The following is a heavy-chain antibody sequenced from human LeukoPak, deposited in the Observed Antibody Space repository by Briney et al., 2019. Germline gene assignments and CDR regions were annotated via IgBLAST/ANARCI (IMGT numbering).Heavy chain of an antibody. Sequence: ASVKVSCKASGGTFSSYAISWVRQAPGQGLEWMGGIIPIFGTANYAQKFQGRVTITADESTSTAYMELSSLRSEDTAVYYCAGSYRDGYNYDAFDIWGQGTMVTVSS. CDR1: GGTFSSYA. CDR3: AGSYRDGYNYDAFDI. J-gene: IGHJ3*02. V-gene: IGHV1-69*13. CDR2: IIPIFGTA. D-gene: IGHD5-24*01.